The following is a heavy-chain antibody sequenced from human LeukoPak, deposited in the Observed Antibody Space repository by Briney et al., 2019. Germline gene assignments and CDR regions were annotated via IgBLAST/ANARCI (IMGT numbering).Heavy chain of an antibody. CDR3: ARDLITMVRGVIKGRDRNYYYYGMDV. Sequence: GGSLGLSCAASGFTFSSYGMHWVRQAPGKGLEWVAVIWYDGSNKYYADSVKGRFTISRDNSKNTLYLQMNSLRAEDTAVYYCARDLITMVRGVIKGRDRNYYYYGMDVWGKGTTVTVSS. D-gene: IGHD3-10*01. V-gene: IGHV3-33*01. CDR1: GFTFSSYG. J-gene: IGHJ6*04. CDR2: IWYDGSNK.